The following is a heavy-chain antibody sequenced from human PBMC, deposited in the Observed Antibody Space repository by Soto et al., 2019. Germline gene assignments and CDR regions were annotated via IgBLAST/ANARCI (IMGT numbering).Heavy chain of an antibody. J-gene: IGHJ4*02. V-gene: IGHV3-23*01. CDR2: ISGGGGST. D-gene: IGHD5-18*01. CDR1: GFTFSSYA. CDR3: ATAGYDFDY. Sequence: EVQLLESGGGLVQPGGSLRLSCAASGFTFSSYAMRWVRQAPGKGLEWVSAISGGGGSTYYADSVKGRFTISRDNSKNRLYLGMNILSAEDTAVHYRATAGYDFDYWGQGTQVTVSS.